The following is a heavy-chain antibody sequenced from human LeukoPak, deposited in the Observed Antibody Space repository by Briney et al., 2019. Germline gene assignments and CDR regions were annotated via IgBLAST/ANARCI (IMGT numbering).Heavy chain of an antibody. V-gene: IGHV4-59*01. J-gene: IGHJ4*02. CDR3: TTARSGWFHFGD. CDR2: IYNSGSA. Sequence: KPSETLSLTCTVSGGSISSYHWSWIRQAPGKGLEWIGYIYNSGSANYNPSLKSRVTISLHTSTNQFSLKLNSVAASGTADYYCTTARSGWFHFGDWGQGTLVTVSS. CDR1: GGSISSYH. D-gene: IGHD6-19*01.